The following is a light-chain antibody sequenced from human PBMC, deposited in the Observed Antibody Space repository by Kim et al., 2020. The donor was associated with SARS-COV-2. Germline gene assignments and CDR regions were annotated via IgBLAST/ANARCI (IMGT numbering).Light chain of an antibody. Sequence: GQKLNISCSGSSSNIGSNYVYWYQQLPGKAPKLLIYRNNQRPSGVPDRFSGSKSGTSAYLAISGLRSEDEADYYCAAWDDSLSGRVFGGGTQLTVL. CDR3: AAWDDSLSGRV. V-gene: IGLV1-47*01. CDR1: SSNIGSNY. J-gene: IGLJ3*02. CDR2: RNN.